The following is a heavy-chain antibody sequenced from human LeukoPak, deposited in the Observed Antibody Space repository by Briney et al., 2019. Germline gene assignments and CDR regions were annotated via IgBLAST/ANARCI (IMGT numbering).Heavy chain of an antibody. CDR3: AKDRSGYYLGAFDI. Sequence: QPGRFLRLSCAASGFTFSSYGMHWVRQAPGKGLEWVAVISYDGSNKYYADSVKGRFTISRDNSKNTLYLQMNSLRAEDTAVYYCAKDRSGYYLGAFDIWGQGTMVTVSS. V-gene: IGHV3-30*18. CDR2: ISYDGSNK. D-gene: IGHD3-22*01. CDR1: GFTFSSYG. J-gene: IGHJ3*02.